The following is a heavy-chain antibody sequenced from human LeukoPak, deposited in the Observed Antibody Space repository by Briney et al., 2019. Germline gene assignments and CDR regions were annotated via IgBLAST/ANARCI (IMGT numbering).Heavy chain of an antibody. D-gene: IGHD4-23*01. V-gene: IGHV4-59*01. J-gene: IGHJ3*02. CDR1: GGSISTYY. CDR2: IYYSGST. Sequence: SETLSLTCPVSGGSISTYYWSWIRQPPGKELDWIGCIYYSGSTNYNPSVKSRVTMSVDTSKKQFSLNLSSLTAADTAVYYCARGGTAVVTPYAFDIWGQGTMVTVSS. CDR3: ARGGTAVVTPYAFDI.